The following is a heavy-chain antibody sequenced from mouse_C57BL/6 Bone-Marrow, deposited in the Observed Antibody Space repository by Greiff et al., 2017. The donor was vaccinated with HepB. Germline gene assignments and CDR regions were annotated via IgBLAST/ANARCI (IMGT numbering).Heavy chain of an antibody. CDR3: AKLGGLRGDAMDY. Sequence: QVQLQQSGPGLVAPSQSLSITCTVSGFSLTSYAISWVRQPPGKGLEWLGVIWTGGGTNYNSALKSRLSISKDNSKSQVFLKMNSLQTDDTARYYCAKLGGLRGDAMDYWGQGTSVTVSS. CDR1: GFSLTSYA. V-gene: IGHV2-9-1*01. D-gene: IGHD2-4*01. J-gene: IGHJ4*01. CDR2: IWTGGGT.